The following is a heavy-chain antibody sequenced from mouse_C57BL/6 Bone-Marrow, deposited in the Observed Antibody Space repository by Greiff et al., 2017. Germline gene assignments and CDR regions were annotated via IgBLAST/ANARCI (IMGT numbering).Heavy chain of an antibody. Sequence: LEESGAELARPGASVKLSCKASGYTFTSYGISWVKQRTGQGLEWIGEIYPSSGNTYYNEKFKGKATLTADKSSSTAYMELRSLTSEDSAVYFCARSRYGYDHDWGQGTTLTVSS. CDR1: GYTFTSYG. J-gene: IGHJ2*01. V-gene: IGHV1-81*01. D-gene: IGHD2-2*01. CDR2: IYPSSGNT. CDR3: ARSRYGYDHD.